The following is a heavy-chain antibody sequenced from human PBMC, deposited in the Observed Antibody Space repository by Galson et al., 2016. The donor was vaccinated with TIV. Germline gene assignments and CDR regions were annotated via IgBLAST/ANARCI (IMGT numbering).Heavy chain of an antibody. V-gene: IGHV1-3*01. J-gene: IGHJ4*01. CDR2: INVGNGDT. D-gene: IGHD3-22*01. CDR1: GYTFENYA. Sequence: SVKVSCKASGYTFENYAIQWVRQAPGQRLEWMAWINVGNGDTKYPQKFQGTVTVTSDTSASTAYMKLSSLRSEDTAVYYCARSDAISGYYYHFDYWGHGTLVTVSS. CDR3: ARSDAISGYYYHFDY.